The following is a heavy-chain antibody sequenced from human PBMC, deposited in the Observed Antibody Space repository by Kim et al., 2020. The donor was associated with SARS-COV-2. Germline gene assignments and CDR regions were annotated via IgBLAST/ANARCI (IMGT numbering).Heavy chain of an antibody. CDR1: GFTFSSYA. CDR3: ARGNWGYSGESDD. J-gene: IGHJ4*02. D-gene: IGHD5-12*01. Sequence: GGSLRLSCAASGFTFSSYAMHWVRQAPGKGLEWVAVISYDGSNKYYADSVKGRFTISRDDSKNTLYLQMNSLRAEDTAVYYCARGNWGYSGESDDWGQGT. CDR2: ISYDGSNK. V-gene: IGHV3-30-3*01.